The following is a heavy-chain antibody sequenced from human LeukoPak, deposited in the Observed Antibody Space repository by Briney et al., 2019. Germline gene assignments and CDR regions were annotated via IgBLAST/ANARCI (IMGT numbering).Heavy chain of an antibody. CDR3: ARDDSSGPDAFDI. CDR2: INHSGST. D-gene: IGHD3-22*01. CDR1: GGSFSGYY. Sequence: SETLSLTCAVYGGSFSGYYWSWIRQPPGKGLEWIGEINHSGSTNYNPSLKSRVTISVDTSKNQFSLKLSSVTAADTAVYYCARDDSSGPDAFDIWGQGTMVTVSS. V-gene: IGHV4-34*01. J-gene: IGHJ3*02.